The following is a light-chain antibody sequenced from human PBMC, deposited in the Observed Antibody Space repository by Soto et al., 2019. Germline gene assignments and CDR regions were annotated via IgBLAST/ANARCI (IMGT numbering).Light chain of an antibody. Sequence: QSVLTQPASVSGSPGQSITISCTGTSSDVGGYTYVSWYQQHPGKAPKLMIYDVSNRPSGVSDRFSGSKSGNTASLTISGLQAEDEADYYCRSYTSSSPFYVFGTGTKVTVL. CDR1: SSDVGGYTY. CDR3: RSYTSSSPFYV. J-gene: IGLJ1*01. CDR2: DVS. V-gene: IGLV2-14*01.